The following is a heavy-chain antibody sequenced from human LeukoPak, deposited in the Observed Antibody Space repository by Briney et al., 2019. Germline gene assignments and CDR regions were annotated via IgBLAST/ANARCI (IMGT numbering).Heavy chain of an antibody. D-gene: IGHD6-6*01. CDR1: GYTFTSYG. CDR3: ASPSIEYSSSSVADAFDI. V-gene: IGHV1-18*01. Sequence: GASVKVSCKASGYTFTSYGISWGRQAPGQGLEWMGWISAYNGNTNYAQKLQGRVTMTTDTSTSTAYMELRSLRSDGTAVYYCASPSIEYSSSSVADAFDIWGQGTMVTVSS. CDR2: ISAYNGNT. J-gene: IGHJ3*02.